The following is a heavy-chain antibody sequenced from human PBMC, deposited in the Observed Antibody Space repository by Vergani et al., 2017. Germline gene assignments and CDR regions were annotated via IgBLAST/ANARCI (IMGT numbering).Heavy chain of an antibody. V-gene: IGHV4-59*12. D-gene: IGHD5-18*01. J-gene: IGHJ6*02. CDR2: IYYSGST. CDR1: GGSISSYY. Sequence: QVQLQESGPGLVKPSETLSLTCTVSGGSISSYYWSWIRQPPGKGLEWIGYIYYSGSTNYNPSLKSRVTISVDTSKNQFSLRLSSVTAADTAVYYCAIGYSYGDYYYYGMDVWGQGP. CDR3: AIGYSYGDYYYYGMDV.